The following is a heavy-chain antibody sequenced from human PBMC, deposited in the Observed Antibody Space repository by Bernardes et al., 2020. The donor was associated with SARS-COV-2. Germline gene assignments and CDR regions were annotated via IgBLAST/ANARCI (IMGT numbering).Heavy chain of an antibody. D-gene: IGHD3-10*01. V-gene: IGHV3-13*01. Sequence: GGSLRLSCAASGFTFSSYDMHWVRQATGKGLEWVSAIGTAGDTYYPGSVKGRFTISRENAKNSLYLQMNSLRAGDTAVYYCARGGTGKITMVRGVIPNWFDPWGQGTLVTVSS. J-gene: IGHJ5*02. CDR3: ARGGTGKITMVRGVIPNWFDP. CDR2: IGTAGDT. CDR1: GFTFSSYD.